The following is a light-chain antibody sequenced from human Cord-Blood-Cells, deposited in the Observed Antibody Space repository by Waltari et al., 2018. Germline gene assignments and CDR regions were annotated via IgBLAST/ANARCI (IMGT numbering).Light chain of an antibody. CDR2: WAS. Sequence: DLVMTQSPDSLAVPLGERATINCKSSQSVLYSSNNKNYLAWYQQKPGQPPKLLIYWASTRESGVPDRFSGSGSGTDFTLTISSLQAEDVAVYYCQQYYSTPFTFGPGTKVDIK. J-gene: IGKJ3*01. V-gene: IGKV4-1*01. CDR1: QSVLYSSNNKNY. CDR3: QQYYSTPFT.